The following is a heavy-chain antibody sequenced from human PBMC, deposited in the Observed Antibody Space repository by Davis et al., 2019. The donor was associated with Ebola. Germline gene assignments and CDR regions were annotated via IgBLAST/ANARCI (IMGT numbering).Heavy chain of an antibody. D-gene: IGHD6-13*01. J-gene: IGHJ4*02. V-gene: IGHV1-69*13. CDR2: IIPIFGTA. CDR3: ARGIMARGSRGY. Sequence: AASVKVSCKASGGTFSSYAISWVRQAPGQGLEWMGGIIPIFGTANYAQKFQGRVTITADESTSTAYMELSSLRSEDTAVYYCARGIMARGSRGYWGQGTLVTVSS. CDR1: GGTFSSYA.